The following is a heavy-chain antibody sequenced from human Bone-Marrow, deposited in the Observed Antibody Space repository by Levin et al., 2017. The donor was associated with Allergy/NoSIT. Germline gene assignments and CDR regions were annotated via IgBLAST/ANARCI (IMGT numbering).Heavy chain of an antibody. CDR1: GVTVFNNY. D-gene: IGHD3-10*01. J-gene: IGHJ4*02. CDR2: IYSGGGT. Sequence: PGGSLRLSCTASGVTVFNNYFMWVRQAPGKGLEWVSHIYSGGGTDYADSVKGRFSVSRDNSKNTVYLQMNSLRADDTAVYDCGRDGPGGGHWGPGTQVTVSS. CDR3: GRDGPGGGH. V-gene: IGHV3-66*01.